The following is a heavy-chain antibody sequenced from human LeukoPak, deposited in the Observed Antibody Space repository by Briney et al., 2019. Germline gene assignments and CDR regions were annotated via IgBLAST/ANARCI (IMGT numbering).Heavy chain of an antibody. CDR3: TKQITDLHYFDY. CDR2: IRSKTYGGTT. Sequence: GGSLRLSCAASGFTFNNYVMTWVRQAPGKGLEWVGFIRSKTYGGTTEYAASVKGRFTISRDDSKSIAYLHMNSLKTEDTAVYYCTKQITDLHYFDYWGQGTLVTVSS. CDR1: GFTFNNYV. V-gene: IGHV3-49*04. J-gene: IGHJ4*02. D-gene: IGHD3-16*01.